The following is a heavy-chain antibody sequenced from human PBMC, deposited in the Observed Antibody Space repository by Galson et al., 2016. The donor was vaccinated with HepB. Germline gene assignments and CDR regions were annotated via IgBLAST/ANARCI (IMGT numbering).Heavy chain of an antibody. V-gene: IGHV3-30*18. Sequence: SLRLSCAGSGFTFRNYGMHWVRQAPGKGLEWVAVISYDESIKYYADPGKGRFTISRDISKNTLYLQMSSLRGEDTAVYYCAKGRWDFDSWGQGTLVTVSS. D-gene: IGHD5-24*01. CDR3: AKGRWDFDS. CDR1: GFTFRNYG. J-gene: IGHJ4*02. CDR2: ISYDESIK.